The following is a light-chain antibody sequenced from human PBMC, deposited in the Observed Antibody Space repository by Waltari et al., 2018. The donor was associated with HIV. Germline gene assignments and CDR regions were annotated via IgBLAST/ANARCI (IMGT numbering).Light chain of an antibody. Sequence: EIVMMQSPATLSVSPGERATLSCRASQSVSSNLAWYQQRPGQAPRLLIYDQSNRATGIPARFSGSGSGTEFTLTVSSLQSEDFAVYYCQQYNNWPRTFGQGTKVEVK. V-gene: IGKV3-15*01. CDR3: QQYNNWPRT. J-gene: IGKJ1*01. CDR2: DQS. CDR1: QSVSSN.